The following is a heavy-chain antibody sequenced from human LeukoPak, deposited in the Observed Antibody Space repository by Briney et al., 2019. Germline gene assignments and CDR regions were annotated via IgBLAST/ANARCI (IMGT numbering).Heavy chain of an antibody. Sequence: GGSLRLSCAASGFSFSNAWMSWVRQAPGKGLDWVATISFDGSNKYHADSVKGRFTISRDNSKNTLYLQMNSLRAEDTALYYCAKEGEQQLGSIDYWGQGTLVTVSS. D-gene: IGHD6-13*01. V-gene: IGHV3-30*18. CDR3: AKEGEQQLGSIDY. CDR1: GFSFSNAW. J-gene: IGHJ4*02. CDR2: ISFDGSNK.